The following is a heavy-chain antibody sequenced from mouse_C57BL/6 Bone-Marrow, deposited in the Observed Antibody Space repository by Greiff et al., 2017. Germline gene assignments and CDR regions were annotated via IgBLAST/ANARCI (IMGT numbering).Heavy chain of an antibody. D-gene: IGHD1-1*01. CDR1: GYTFTSYW. CDR3: ARGVRYPDWYFDV. J-gene: IGHJ1*03. Sequence: QVQLQQPGAELVKPGASVKMSCKASGYTFTSYWITWVKQRPGQGLEWIGDIYPGSGSTNYNEQFKSMAILTVDTSSSTAYRQLSSLTYEDSEVYYSARGVRYPDWYFDVWGTGTTVTVSS. V-gene: IGHV1-55*01. CDR2: IYPGSGST.